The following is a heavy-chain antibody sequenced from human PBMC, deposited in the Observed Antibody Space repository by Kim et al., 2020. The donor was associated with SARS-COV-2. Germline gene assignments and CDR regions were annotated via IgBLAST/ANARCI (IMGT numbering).Heavy chain of an antibody. CDR3: AKDSGSSGWYGGDDY. CDR2: IVGSGTST. J-gene: IGHJ4*02. CDR1: GFTFSSYA. V-gene: IGHV3-23*01. D-gene: IGHD6-19*01. Sequence: GGSLRLSCAASGFTFSSYAMSWVRQAPGKGLKWVSTIVGSGTSTFYADSVKGRFTISRDNSKNTLYLQMNSLRAEDTAVYYCAKDSGSSGWYGGDDYWGQGTLVTVSS.